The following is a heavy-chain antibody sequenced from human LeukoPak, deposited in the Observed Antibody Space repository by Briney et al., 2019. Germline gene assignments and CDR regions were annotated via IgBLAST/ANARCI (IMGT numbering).Heavy chain of an antibody. D-gene: IGHD3-16*01. J-gene: IGHJ3*02. CDR2: IYYSGST. Sequence: SETLSLTCTVSGGSISSSTYYWGWIRQPPGKGLEWIGTIYYSGSTNYNPSLKSRVTISVDTSKNQFSLKLSSVTAADTAVYYCARERLAYRYDAFDIWGQGTMVTVSS. CDR3: ARERLAYRYDAFDI. CDR1: GGSISSSTYY. V-gene: IGHV4-39*07.